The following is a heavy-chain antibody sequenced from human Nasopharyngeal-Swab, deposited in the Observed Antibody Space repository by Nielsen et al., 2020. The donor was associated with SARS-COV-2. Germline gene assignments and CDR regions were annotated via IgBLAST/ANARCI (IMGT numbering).Heavy chain of an antibody. J-gene: IGHJ6*02. CDR1: GYTFTSYA. CDR2: INTNTGNP. Sequence: ASVKVSCKASGYTFTSYAMNWVRQAPGQGLEWMGWINTNTGNPTYAQGFTGRFVFSLDTSVSTAYLQISSLKAEDTAVYYCAREEGIMIFGVPIGFGYYGMDVWGQGTTVTFSS. V-gene: IGHV7-4-1*02. D-gene: IGHD3-3*01. CDR3: AREEGIMIFGVPIGFGYYGMDV.